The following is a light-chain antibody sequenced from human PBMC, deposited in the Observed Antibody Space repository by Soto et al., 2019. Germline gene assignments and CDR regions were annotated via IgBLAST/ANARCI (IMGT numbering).Light chain of an antibody. V-gene: IGLV2-8*01. Sequence: QSALTQPPSASGSPGQSVTISCTGTSSDVGAYEYVSWYQHHPGRAPKLILYEVTKRPSGVPGRFSGSKSGNTASLTVSGLQAEDEADYYCGSYAGSSVVFGTGTKVTVL. CDR2: EVT. CDR3: GSYAGSSVV. J-gene: IGLJ1*01. CDR1: SSDVGAYEY.